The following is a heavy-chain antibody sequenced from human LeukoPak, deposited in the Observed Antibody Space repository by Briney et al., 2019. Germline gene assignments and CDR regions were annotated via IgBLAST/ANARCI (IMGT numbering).Heavy chain of an antibody. CDR3: ARASPTDIVATIGAAGGDY. J-gene: IGHJ4*02. CDR2: INPSGGST. D-gene: IGHD5-12*01. V-gene: IGHV1-46*01. CDR1: GYTFTSYY. Sequence: ASVKVSCKASGYTFTSYYMHWVRQASGQGLEWMGIINPSGGSTSYAQKFQGRVTLTRDMSTSTAYMELRSLRSDDTAVYYCARASPTDIVATIGAAGGDYWGQGTLVTVSS.